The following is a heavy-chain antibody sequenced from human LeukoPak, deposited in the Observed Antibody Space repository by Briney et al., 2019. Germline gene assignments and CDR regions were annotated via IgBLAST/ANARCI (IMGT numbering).Heavy chain of an antibody. D-gene: IGHD3-22*01. Sequence: SETLSLTCTVSGGSISSYYWSWIRQPPGKGLEWIGYIYYSGSTNYNPSLKSRVTISVDTSKNQFSLKLSSVTAADTAVYYCAGRITMIVVVIGDAFDIWGQGTMVTVSS. V-gene: IGHV4-59*12. J-gene: IGHJ3*02. CDR2: IYYSGST. CDR3: AGRITMIVVVIGDAFDI. CDR1: GGSISSYY.